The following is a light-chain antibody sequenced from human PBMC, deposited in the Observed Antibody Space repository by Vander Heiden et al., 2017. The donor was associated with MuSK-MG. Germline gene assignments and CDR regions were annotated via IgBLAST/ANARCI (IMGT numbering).Light chain of an antibody. CDR2: AAS. J-gene: IGKJ3*01. CDR1: QSISFY. CDR3: QQNYSAPIFT. V-gene: IGKV1-39*01. Sequence: DIQMTQSPSSLSASVGDRVTITCRASQSISFYLNWYQQKPGKAPKLLIYAASSLQSGVPSRFSGSGSGTDFTLTISSFQPEDFATYYCQQNYSAPIFTFGHGTKVDIK.